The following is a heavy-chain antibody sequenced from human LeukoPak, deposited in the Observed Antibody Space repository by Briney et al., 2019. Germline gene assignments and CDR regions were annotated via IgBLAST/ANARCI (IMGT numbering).Heavy chain of an antibody. Sequence: PGGSLRLSCAASGFPFSNYAMSWVRQAPGKGLEWVSGISGNSGSTYYADPVKGRFTISRDNSKNTLYLQMNSLRAEDTAVYYCAGSAYSSSWSLGYWGQGTLVTVSS. CDR3: AGSAYSSSWSLGY. V-gene: IGHV3-23*01. CDR2: ISGNSGST. J-gene: IGHJ4*02. D-gene: IGHD6-13*01. CDR1: GFPFSNYA.